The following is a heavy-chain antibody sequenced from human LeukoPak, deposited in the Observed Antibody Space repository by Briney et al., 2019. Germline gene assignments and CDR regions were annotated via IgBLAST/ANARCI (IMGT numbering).Heavy chain of an antibody. D-gene: IGHD5-24*01. CDR3: ATSVELATSFDY. CDR1: GFTFSSYG. V-gene: IGHV3-30*02. J-gene: IGHJ4*02. Sequence: GGSLRLFCAASGFTFSSYGMHWVRQAPGKGLEWVSFIRYDGSNKYYADSVKGRFTISRDNSKNTLYLQMNSLRAEDTAVNYCATSVELATSFDYWGQGTLVTVSS. CDR2: IRYDGSNK.